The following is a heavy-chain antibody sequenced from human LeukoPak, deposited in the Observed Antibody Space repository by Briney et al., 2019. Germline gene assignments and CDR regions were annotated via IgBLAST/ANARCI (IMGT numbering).Heavy chain of an antibody. CDR3: AKSLGYTMIVPGVDV. CDR2: ISWNSGSI. J-gene: IGHJ6*02. V-gene: IGHV3-9*01. Sequence: GGSLRLSCAASGFTFDDYAMHWVRQAPGKGLEWVSGISWNSGSIGYADSVKGRFTISRDNAKNSLYLQMNSPRAEDTALYYCAKSLGYTMIVPGVDVWGQGTTVTVSS. D-gene: IGHD3-22*01. CDR1: GFTFDDYA.